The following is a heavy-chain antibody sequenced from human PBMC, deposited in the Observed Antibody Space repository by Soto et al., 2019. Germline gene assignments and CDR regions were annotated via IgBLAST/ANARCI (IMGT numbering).Heavy chain of an antibody. V-gene: IGHV4-59*01. CDR3: ARDGSGYDFWSGPYFFDY. D-gene: IGHD3-3*01. Sequence: SETLSLTCTVSGGSISTYYCSWIRQPPGKGLEWIGYIYYNGRTNYNPSLESRVTISLDTSKSQFSLKLSSVSAADTAVYYCARDGSGYDFWSGPYFFDYWGPGTLVTVS. J-gene: IGHJ4*02. CDR2: IYYNGRT. CDR1: GGSISTYY.